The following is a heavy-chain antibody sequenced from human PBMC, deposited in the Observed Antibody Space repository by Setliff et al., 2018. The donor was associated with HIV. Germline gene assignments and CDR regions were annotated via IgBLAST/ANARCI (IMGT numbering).Heavy chain of an antibody. V-gene: IGHV3-74*01. Sequence: GGSLRLSCAASGFTFSSYWMHWVRQAPEKGLVWFSHINSDGSGTSYADSVKGRFTISRDNAKNSLYLQMNSLRAEDTALYYCARDHLYYAPDYWGQGTLVTVS. J-gene: IGHJ4*02. CDR1: GFTFSSYW. CDR2: INSDGSGT. D-gene: IGHD3-10*01. CDR3: ARDHLYYAPDY.